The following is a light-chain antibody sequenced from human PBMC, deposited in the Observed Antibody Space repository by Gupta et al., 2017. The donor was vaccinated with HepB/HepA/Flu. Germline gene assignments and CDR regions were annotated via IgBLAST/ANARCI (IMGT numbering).Light chain of an antibody. J-gene: IGLJ1*01. CDR2: DVN. CDR1: TSDVGSYKS. CDR3: SSCTSSTTH. V-gene: IGLV2-14*01. Sequence: QSALNQPASVSGPPGLSITISRRGTTSDVGSYKSVSWYQQYPGKAPKPMIYDVNNRPSGVSSRFSGSKSGSTASLTISGLQAEDEADYYCSSCTSSTTHFGTGTKVTVL.